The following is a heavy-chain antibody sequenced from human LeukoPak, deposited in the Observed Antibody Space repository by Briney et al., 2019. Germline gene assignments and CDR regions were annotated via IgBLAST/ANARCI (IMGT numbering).Heavy chain of an antibody. CDR3: ARADPNYYYMDV. V-gene: IGHV1-2*02. J-gene: IGHJ6*03. CDR1: GYTFTGYY. Sequence: ASVKVSCKASGYTFTGYYMHWVRQAPGQGLEWMGWINPNSGGTNYAQKFQGRVTMTRDTSTTTVYMELSRLRSDDTAVYYCARADPNYYYMDVWGKGTTVTVSS. CDR2: INPNSGGT.